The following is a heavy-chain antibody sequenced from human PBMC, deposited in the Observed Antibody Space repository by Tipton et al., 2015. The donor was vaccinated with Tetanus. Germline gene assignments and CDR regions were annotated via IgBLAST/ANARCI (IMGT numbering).Heavy chain of an antibody. CDR2: LSHDGGNI. CDR3: EAQRTSEDF. V-gene: IGHV3-23*01. CDR1: GFTFSHFA. J-gene: IGHJ1*01. D-gene: IGHD1-14*01. Sequence: GSLRLSCAVSGFTFSHFAVSWVRRAPGRGLEWVSSLSHDGGNIYYADFARGRFTISRDNSKNTLFLQMDDLRAEDTAIYYCEAQRTSEDFWGQGTLVTVSS.